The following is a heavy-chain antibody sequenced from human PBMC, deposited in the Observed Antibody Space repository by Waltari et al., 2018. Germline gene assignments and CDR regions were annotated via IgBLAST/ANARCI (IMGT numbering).Heavy chain of an antibody. CDR2: TYYDGST. J-gene: IGHJ4*02. CDR3: ARQGLYCRSCGCVGLDFSH. Sequence: QESGPGLLKTSETLSLTCAVSGRPVTATSYFWGWIRQPPGKGLDWLGDTYYDGSTNYNSSRESRVSISVDTSQNQISLKLTSVTAADTAVYYCARQGLYCRSCGCVGLDFSHWGQGTLGAVSS. CDR1: GRPVTATSYF. V-gene: IGHV4-39*01. D-gene: IGHD2-2*01.